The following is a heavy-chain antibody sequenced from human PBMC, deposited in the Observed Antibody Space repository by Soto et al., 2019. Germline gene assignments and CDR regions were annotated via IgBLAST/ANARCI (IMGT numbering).Heavy chain of an antibody. CDR3: ARALSHYGDYEVRNYYYGMDV. Sequence: GGSLRLSCAASGFTFSSYAMHWVRQAPGKGLEWVAVISYDGSNKYYADSVKGRFTISRDNSKNTLYLQMNSLRAEDTAVYYCARALSHYGDYEVRNYYYGMDVWGQGTTVTVSS. D-gene: IGHD4-17*01. J-gene: IGHJ6*02. CDR1: GFTFSSYA. CDR2: ISYDGSNK. V-gene: IGHV3-30-3*01.